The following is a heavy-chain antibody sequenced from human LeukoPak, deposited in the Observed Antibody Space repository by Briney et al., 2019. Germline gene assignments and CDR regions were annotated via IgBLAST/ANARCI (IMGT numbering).Heavy chain of an antibody. CDR2: INHSGNT. CDR1: GGSLSGYY. J-gene: IGHJ5*02. CDR3: VTEPGYCTGGRCYGGWFDP. V-gene: IGHV4-34*01. Sequence: SEPLSLTCAVYGGSLSGYYWSWIRQAPGKGLEWIGEINHSGNTNYNPSLKSRVTISVDTSKNQFSLKLSSVTAADTAVYYCVTEPGYCTGGRCYGGWFDPWGQGTLVTVSS. D-gene: IGHD2-15*01.